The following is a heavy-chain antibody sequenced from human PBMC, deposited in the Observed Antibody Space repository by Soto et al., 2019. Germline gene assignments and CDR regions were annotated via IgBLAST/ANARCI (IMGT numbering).Heavy chain of an antibody. V-gene: IGHV4-28*01. CDR2: MSYTGTT. D-gene: IGHD2-21*01. CDR3: GRLPRFVDPFDY. Sequence: PSETLSLTCVVSSYSISSGNWWGWIRQPPGKGLEWLAYMSYTGTTYYNPSLKSRVTMSVDTSKNQFSLRLSSVTAVDTAVYYCGRLPRFVDPFDYWGQGIPVTASS. J-gene: IGHJ4*02. CDR1: SYSISSGNW.